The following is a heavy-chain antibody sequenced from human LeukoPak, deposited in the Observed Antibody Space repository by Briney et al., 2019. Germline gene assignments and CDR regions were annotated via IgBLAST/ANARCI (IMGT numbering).Heavy chain of an antibody. D-gene: IGHD4-17*01. CDR3: ARAGYGDSDFDY. V-gene: IGHV4-38-2*02. Sequence: MASETVSLTCTVSGYSISTSYYWGWIRQPPGKGLEWIGSIYHSGNTYYNPSLKSRVTISVDTSKNQFSLKLNSVTAADTAVYYCARAGYGDSDFDYWGQGTLVTVSS. CDR2: IYHSGNT. J-gene: IGHJ4*02. CDR1: GYSISTSYY.